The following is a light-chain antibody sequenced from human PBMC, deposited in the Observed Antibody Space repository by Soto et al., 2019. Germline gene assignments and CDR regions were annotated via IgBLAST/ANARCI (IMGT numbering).Light chain of an antibody. CDR3: QQSYSTPRT. CDR2: AAS. V-gene: IGKV1-39*01. Sequence: IQMTQSPSSLSASVGDRVTITCRASQSISSYLNWYQQKPGKAPKLLIYAASSLQSGVPSRFSGSGSGTDFTLTISSLQPEDFATYYCQQSYSTPRTFGQGTIV. CDR1: QSISSY. J-gene: IGKJ1*01.